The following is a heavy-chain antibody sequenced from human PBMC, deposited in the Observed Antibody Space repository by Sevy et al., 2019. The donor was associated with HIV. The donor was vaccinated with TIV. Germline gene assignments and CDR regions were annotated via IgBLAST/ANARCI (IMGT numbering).Heavy chain of an antibody. D-gene: IGHD4-4*01. CDR2: IRQDESEK. CDR1: GFTFSSHW. CDR3: VKSSFSNLYYFDY. Sequence: GGSLRLSCSASGFTFSSHWMNWVRQAPGKGLEWMAKIRQDESEKYYVDSVKGRFTISRDNAKNSMYLQMKSLRAEDTALYYCVKSSFSNLYYFDYWGQGTLVTVSS. V-gene: IGHV3-7*01. J-gene: IGHJ4*02.